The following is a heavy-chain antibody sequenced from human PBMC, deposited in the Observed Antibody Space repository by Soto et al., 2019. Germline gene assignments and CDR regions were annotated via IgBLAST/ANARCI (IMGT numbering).Heavy chain of an antibody. CDR2: IWYDGSNK. CDR1: GFTFSSYG. CDR3: ARKGGYCGGDCLDY. D-gene: IGHD2-21*02. J-gene: IGHJ4*02. Sequence: QVQLVESGGGVVQPGRSLRLSCAASGFTFSSYGMHWVRQAPGKGLEWVAVIWYDGSNKYYADSVKGRFTISRDNSKNTLYLQMNSLRAEATAVYYCARKGGYCGGDCLDYWGQGTLVTVSS. V-gene: IGHV3-33*01.